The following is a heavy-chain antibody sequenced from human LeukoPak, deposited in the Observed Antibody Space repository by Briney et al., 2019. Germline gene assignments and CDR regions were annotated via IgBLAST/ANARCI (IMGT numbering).Heavy chain of an antibody. CDR2: MSYDGSNK. CDR3: AKESGLSGTYYRAFDY. V-gene: IGHV3-30*18. D-gene: IGHD1-26*01. Sequence: PGGSLRLSCTTSGFTFGTYVMHWVRQAPGKGLEWVAVMSYDGSNKYYTDSVKGRFTISRDNSKNTVYLQMNSLRDEDTAVYYCAKESGLSGTYYRAFDYWGQGTLVTVSS. J-gene: IGHJ4*02. CDR1: GFTFGTYV.